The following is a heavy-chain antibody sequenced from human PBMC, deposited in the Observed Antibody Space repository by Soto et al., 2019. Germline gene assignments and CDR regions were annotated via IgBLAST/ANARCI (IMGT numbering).Heavy chain of an antibody. CDR3: ARDHSGSWYGTDYYYGMDV. D-gene: IGHD6-13*01. V-gene: IGHV1-2*04. CDR2: INPNSGGT. J-gene: IGHJ6*02. CDR1: GYTFTGYY. Sequence: GASVKVSCKASGYTFTGYYMHWVRQAPGQGLEWMGWINPNSGGTNYAQKFQGWVTMTRDTSISTAYMELSRLRSDDTAVYYCARDHSGSWYGTDYYYGMDVWGQGTTVTVSS.